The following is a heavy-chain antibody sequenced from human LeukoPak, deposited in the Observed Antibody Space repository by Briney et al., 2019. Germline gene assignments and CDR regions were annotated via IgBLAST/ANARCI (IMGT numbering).Heavy chain of an antibody. V-gene: IGHV4-34*01. CDR2: INHSGST. D-gene: IGHD3-16*02. CDR1: GGSFSGYY. Sequence: PSETLSLTCAVYGGSFSGYYWSWIRQPPGKGLEWIGEINHSGSTNYNPSLKSRVTISVDTSKNQFSLKLSSVTAADTAVYYCASGSYRPPFDYWGQGTLVTVSS. CDR3: ASGSYRPPFDY. J-gene: IGHJ4*02.